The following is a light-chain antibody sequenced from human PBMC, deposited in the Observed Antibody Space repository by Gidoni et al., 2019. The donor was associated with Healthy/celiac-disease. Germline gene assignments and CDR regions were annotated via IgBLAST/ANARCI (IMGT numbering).Light chain of an antibody. CDR1: QGISSY. V-gene: IGKV1-8*01. Sequence: AIRMTQSPSSFSASTGDRVTITCRASQGISSYLAWYQQKPGKAPKLLIYAASTLQSGVPSRFSGRGSGTDFTLTISCLQSEDFATYYCQQYYSYQTFGQGTKVEIK. J-gene: IGKJ1*01. CDR3: QQYYSYQT. CDR2: AAS.